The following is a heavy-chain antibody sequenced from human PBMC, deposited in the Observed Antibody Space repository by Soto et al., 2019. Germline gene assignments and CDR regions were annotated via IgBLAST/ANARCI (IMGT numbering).Heavy chain of an antibody. CDR2: IDTYGSAT. CDR1: RFSLSGYW. Sequence: WGSLRISFAASRFSLSGYWMHWVVQTPVNGLVWVSRIDTYGSATKYADSVEGRFSISKDNAENTLYLQMNNLRADDTAVYYCVRVLKSIGWDNDVFDIWGQGTMVTVSS. D-gene: IGHD6-19*01. J-gene: IGHJ3*02. V-gene: IGHV3-74*01. CDR3: VRVLKSIGWDNDVFDI.